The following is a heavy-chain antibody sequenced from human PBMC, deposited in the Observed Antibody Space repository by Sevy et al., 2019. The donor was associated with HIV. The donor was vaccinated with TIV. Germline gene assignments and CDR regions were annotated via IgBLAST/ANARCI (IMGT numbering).Heavy chain of an antibody. CDR1: GGSISSSSYY. Sequence: SETLSLTCTVSGGSISSSSYYWGWIRQPPGKGLEWIGSIYYSGSTYYNPSLKSRVTISVDTSKNQFSLKLSSVTAADTAVYYCARLERGQQLVDYWGQGTLVTVSS. V-gene: IGHV4-39*01. CDR3: ARLERGQQLVDY. CDR2: IYYSGST. J-gene: IGHJ4*02. D-gene: IGHD6-6*01.